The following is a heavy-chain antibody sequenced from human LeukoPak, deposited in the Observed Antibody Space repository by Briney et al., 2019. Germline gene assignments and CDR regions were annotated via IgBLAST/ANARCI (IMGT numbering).Heavy chain of an antibody. J-gene: IGHJ2*01. CDR3: ARTWGIAAAGWGGNWYFDL. Sequence: QTGGSLRLSCAASGFTFSSYDMHWVRQATGKGLEWVSGIGTAGDTYYAASVKGRFTISRENAKNSLYLQMNSLRAGDTAVYYCARTWGIAAAGWGGNWYFDLWGRGTLVTVSS. D-gene: IGHD6-13*01. CDR1: GFTFSSYD. V-gene: IGHV3-13*01. CDR2: IGTAGDT.